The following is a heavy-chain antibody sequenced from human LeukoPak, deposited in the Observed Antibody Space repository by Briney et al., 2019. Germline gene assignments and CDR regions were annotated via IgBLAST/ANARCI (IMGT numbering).Heavy chain of an antibody. CDR3: ARTFDYDSSGYHGGYFDY. Sequence: PSETLSLTCTVSGGSISSYYWSWIRQPPGKGLEWIGSIYYSGSTNYNPSLKSRVTISVDTSKNQFSLKLSSVTAADTAVYYCARTFDYDSSGYHGGYFDYWGQGTLVTVSS. V-gene: IGHV4-59*08. D-gene: IGHD3-22*01. J-gene: IGHJ4*02. CDR2: IYYSGST. CDR1: GGSISSYY.